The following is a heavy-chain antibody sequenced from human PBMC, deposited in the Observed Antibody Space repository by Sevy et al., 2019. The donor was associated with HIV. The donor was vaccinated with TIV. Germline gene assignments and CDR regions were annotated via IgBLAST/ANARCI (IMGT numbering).Heavy chain of an antibody. CDR2: ISSSGSTI. J-gene: IGHJ4*02. V-gene: IGHV3-11*01. CDR3: ARRRGNYYDTSSYYFDDY. D-gene: IGHD3-22*01. CDR1: GFTFSDYY. Sequence: GGSLRLSCAASGFTFSDYYMSWIRQAPGKGLEWVSYISSSGSTIYYGDSVKGRFTISRDNAKNSLYLQMNSLRAEDTAVYYCARRRGNYYDTSSYYFDDYWGQGTLVTVSS.